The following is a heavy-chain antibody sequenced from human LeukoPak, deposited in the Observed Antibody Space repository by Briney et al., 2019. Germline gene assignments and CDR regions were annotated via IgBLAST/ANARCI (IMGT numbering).Heavy chain of an antibody. J-gene: IGHJ3*02. V-gene: IGHV4-34*01. D-gene: IGHD3-10*01. Sequence: PSETLSLTCAVYGGSFSGYYWSWIRQPPGKGLEWIEEINHSGSTNYNPSLKSRVTISVDTSKNQFSLKLSSVTAADTAVYYCARGERVRENAFDIWGQGTMVTVSS. CDR3: ARGERVRENAFDI. CDR1: GGSFSGYY. CDR2: INHSGST.